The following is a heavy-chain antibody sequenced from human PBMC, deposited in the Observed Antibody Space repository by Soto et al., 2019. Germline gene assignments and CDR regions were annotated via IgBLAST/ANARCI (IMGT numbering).Heavy chain of an antibody. Sequence: QVQLVQSGAEVKKPGASVKVSCKASGYTFTSYGISWVRQAPGQGLEWMGWISAYNGNTNYAQKLQGRVTMTTDTTTSTADMELRSLRSDDTAVYYCAGDWDDRAEGAGFDYWGQGTLVTVSS. V-gene: IGHV1-18*01. D-gene: IGHD3-22*01. CDR2: ISAYNGNT. CDR1: GYTFTSYG. J-gene: IGHJ4*02. CDR3: AGDWDDRAEGAGFDY.